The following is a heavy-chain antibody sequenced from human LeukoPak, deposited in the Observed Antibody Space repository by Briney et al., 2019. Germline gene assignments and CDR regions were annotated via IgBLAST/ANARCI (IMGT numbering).Heavy chain of an antibody. V-gene: IGHV1-69*01. Sequence: ASVTVSCTASGGTFSSYAISWVRQAPGQGLEWMGGIIPIFGTANYAQKFQGRVTITADESTSTAYMELSSLRSEDTAVYYCARDRKIDYYDSSGFYFDYWGQGTLVTVSS. CDR1: GGTFSSYA. J-gene: IGHJ4*02. CDR2: IIPIFGTA. CDR3: ARDRKIDYYDSSGFYFDY. D-gene: IGHD3-22*01.